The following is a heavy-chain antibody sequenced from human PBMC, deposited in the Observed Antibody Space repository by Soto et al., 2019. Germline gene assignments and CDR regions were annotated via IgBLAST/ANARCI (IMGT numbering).Heavy chain of an antibody. V-gene: IGHV4-59*08. Sequence: SETLSLTCTVSGGSISSYYWSWIRQPPGKGLEWIGYIYYSGSTNYNPSLKSRVIISVDTSKNQFSLKLSSVTAADTAVYYCARHQGIGTKIRYFAWFDPWGQGTLVTVSS. D-gene: IGHD3-9*01. J-gene: IGHJ5*02. CDR1: GGSISSYY. CDR2: IYYSGST. CDR3: ARHQGIGTKIRYFAWFDP.